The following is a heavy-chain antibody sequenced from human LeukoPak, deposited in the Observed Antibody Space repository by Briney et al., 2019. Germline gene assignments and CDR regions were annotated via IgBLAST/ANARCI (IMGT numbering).Heavy chain of an antibody. CDR2: IYPGDSDT. CDR1: GYSFTSYW. D-gene: IGHD3-10*01. J-gene: IGHJ4*02. CDR3: ARQNYYGSGSYFFYFDY. Sequence: GESLKISCKGSGYSFTSYWIGWVRQMPGKGLEWMGIIYPGDSDTRYSPSFQGQVTISADKSISTAYLQWSSLKASDTAMYYCARQNYYGSGSYFFYFDYWGQGTLVTVSS. V-gene: IGHV5-51*01.